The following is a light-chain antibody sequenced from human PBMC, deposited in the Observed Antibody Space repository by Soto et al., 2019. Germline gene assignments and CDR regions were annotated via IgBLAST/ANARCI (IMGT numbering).Light chain of an antibody. CDR2: DAS. CDR3: QQYDNYPLS. CDR1: QSVRSW. V-gene: IGKV1-5*01. J-gene: IGKJ4*01. Sequence: TVSGATLSAGVGGIINITCRASQSVRSWLAWYQQKPGTAPKLLIFDASRLESGVPSRFSGSASGTDITLTFSSLQPDDFATYYRQQYDNYPLSFGEGTKVDIK.